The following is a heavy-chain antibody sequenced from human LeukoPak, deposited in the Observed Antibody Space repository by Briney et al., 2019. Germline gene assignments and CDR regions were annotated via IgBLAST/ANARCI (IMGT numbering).Heavy chain of an antibody. CDR2: IYSGGST. CDR1: GFTVSSNY. V-gene: IGHV3-53*01. Sequence: PGGSLRLSCAASGFTVSSNYMSWVRQAPGKGLEWVSVIYSGGSTYYADSVKGRFTISRDNSKNTLYLQMNSLRAEDTAVYYCARERPGMDYMDVSGKGTTVTVSS. CDR3: ARERPGMDYMDV. J-gene: IGHJ6*03.